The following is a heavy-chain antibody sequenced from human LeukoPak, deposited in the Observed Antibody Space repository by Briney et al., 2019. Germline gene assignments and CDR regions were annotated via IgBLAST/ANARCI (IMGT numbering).Heavy chain of an antibody. D-gene: IGHD3-10*01. J-gene: IGHJ6*03. Sequence: PSETLSLTCAVYGGSFSGYYWSWIRQPPGKGLEWIGEINHSGNTNYNPSLKSRVTISVDTSKNQFSLKLSSVTAADTAVYYCAREVLRFGELFSANYYYYYMDVWGKGTTVTISS. CDR2: INHSGNT. V-gene: IGHV4-34*01. CDR1: GGSFSGYY. CDR3: AREVLRFGELFSANYYYYYMDV.